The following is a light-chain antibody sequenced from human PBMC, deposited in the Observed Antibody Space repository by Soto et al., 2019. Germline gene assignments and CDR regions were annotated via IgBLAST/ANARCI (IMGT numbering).Light chain of an antibody. J-gene: IGLJ3*02. V-gene: IGLV1-40*01. CDR1: SSNIGAGYD. CDR3: QSYDNSLSGSWV. CDR2: GNR. Sequence: QSVLTQPPSVSGAPGQRVTISCTGNSSNIGAGYDVHWYQQLPGTAPKLLIFGNRNRPSGVPDRFSGSKSGSSASLAITGLQAEDEADYYCQSYDNSLSGSWVFGGGTKLTVL.